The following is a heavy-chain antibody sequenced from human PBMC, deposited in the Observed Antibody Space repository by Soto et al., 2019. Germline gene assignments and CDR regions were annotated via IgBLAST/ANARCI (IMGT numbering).Heavy chain of an antibody. Sequence: ESLKISCKASGYSFTSYWISWVPQMPGKGLEWMGRLDPSDSYTNYSPSFQGHVTISADKSISTAYLQWSSLKASHTAMYYGARHPSDLSSGYPEIQANYSGMDLWGQGTT. V-gene: IGHV5-10-1*01. J-gene: IGHJ6*02. CDR1: GYSFTSYW. CDR2: LDPSDSYT. D-gene: IGHD3-3*01. CDR3: ARHPSDLSSGYPEIQANYSGMDL.